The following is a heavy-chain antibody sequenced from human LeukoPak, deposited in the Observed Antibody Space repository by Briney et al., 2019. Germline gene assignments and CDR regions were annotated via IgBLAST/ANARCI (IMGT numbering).Heavy chain of an antibody. CDR1: GYTFTGYY. CDR3: ARDGGLDSSSFAY. D-gene: IGHD6-19*01. V-gene: IGHV1-2*02. CDR2: INPNSGGT. J-gene: IGHJ4*02. Sequence: GASVKVSCKASGYTFTGYYMHWVRQAPGQGLEWMGWINPNSGGTNYAQKFQGRVTMTRDTSISTAYMELSRLRSDDTAVYYCARDGGLDSSSFAYWGQGTLVTVSS.